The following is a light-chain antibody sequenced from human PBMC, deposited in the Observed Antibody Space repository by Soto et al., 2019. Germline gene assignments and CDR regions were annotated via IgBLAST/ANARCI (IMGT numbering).Light chain of an antibody. CDR1: QSVSSSY. Sequence: EIVLTQSPGTLSLSPGERATLSCRASQSVSSSYLAWYQQKPGQAPRLLIYGASSRATGIPDRFSGSGSGTDFTLTISRLEPEDFAVYYCQQYGSSQFTFGHGNKVDIK. CDR3: QQYGSSQFT. CDR2: GAS. V-gene: IGKV3-20*01. J-gene: IGKJ3*01.